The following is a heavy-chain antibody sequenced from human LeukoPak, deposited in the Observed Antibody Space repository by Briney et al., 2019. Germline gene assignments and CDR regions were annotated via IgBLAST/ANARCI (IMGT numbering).Heavy chain of an antibody. Sequence: PGGSLRLSCAASGFTFSSYGMHWVRQAPGKGLEWVAVIWYDGSNKYYADSVKGRFTISRDNSKNTLYLQMNSLRAEDTAVYYCAKDITMILVVNAFDIWRQGTMVTVSS. CDR3: AKDITMILVVNAFDI. D-gene: IGHD3-22*01. CDR2: IWYDGSNK. CDR1: GFTFSSYG. V-gene: IGHV3-33*06. J-gene: IGHJ3*02.